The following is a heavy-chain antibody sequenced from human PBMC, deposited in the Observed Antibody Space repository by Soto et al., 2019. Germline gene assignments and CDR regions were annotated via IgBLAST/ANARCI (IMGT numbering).Heavy chain of an antibody. D-gene: IGHD4-17*01. V-gene: IGHV1-69*06. Sequence: QVQLVQSGAEVKKPGSPVKVSCKASGGTFSSYAISWVRQAPGQGLEWMGGIIPIFGTANYAQKFQGRVTITADKSTSTAYMELSSLRSEDTAVYYCARGMTTVVTPIYYYYGMDVWGQGTTVTVSS. CDR1: GGTFSSYA. CDR3: ARGMTTVVTPIYYYYGMDV. J-gene: IGHJ6*02. CDR2: IIPIFGTA.